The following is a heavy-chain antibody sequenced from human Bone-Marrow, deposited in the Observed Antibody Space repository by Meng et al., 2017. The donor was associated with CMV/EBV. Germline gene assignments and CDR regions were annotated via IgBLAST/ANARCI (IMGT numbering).Heavy chain of an antibody. Sequence: SLKISCAASGFTFDDYAMHWVRQAPGKGLEWVSGISWNSGSIGYADSVKGRFTISRDNAKNTLYLQMNSLRDDDTAVYYCFMGHYSGAWGQGTPVTVSS. V-gene: IGHV3-9*01. CDR1: GFTFDDYA. D-gene: IGHD2-21*01. CDR2: ISWNSGSI. J-gene: IGHJ5*02. CDR3: FMGHYSGA.